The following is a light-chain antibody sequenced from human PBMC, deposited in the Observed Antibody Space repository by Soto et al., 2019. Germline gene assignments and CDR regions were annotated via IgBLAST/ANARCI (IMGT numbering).Light chain of an antibody. Sequence: EIVMTQSPATLSVSPGERATLSCRASQSISSNLAWYQQKPGQAPRLLMYGASTRATGIPARFSGSGSGTDFTLTISSLQSEDFAVYYCQQYNKWPPWTFGQGTKVEIK. J-gene: IGKJ1*01. CDR1: QSISSN. CDR3: QQYNKWPPWT. CDR2: GAS. V-gene: IGKV3-15*01.